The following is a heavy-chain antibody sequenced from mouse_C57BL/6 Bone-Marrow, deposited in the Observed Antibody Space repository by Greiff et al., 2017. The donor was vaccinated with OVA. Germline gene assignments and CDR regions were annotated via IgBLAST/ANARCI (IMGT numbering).Heavy chain of an antibody. CDR2: IYPGSGNT. J-gene: IGHJ2*01. V-gene: IGHV1-84*01. D-gene: IGHD1-1*01. CDR1: GYTFTDYY. Sequence: LVKPGASVTISCKASGYTFTDYYINWVKQRPGQGLEWIGWIYPGSGNTKYNEKFKGKATLTVDTSSSTAYMQLSSLTSEDSAVYFCARYPYYYGSSYIDYWGQGTTLTVSS. CDR3: ARYPYYYGSSYIDY.